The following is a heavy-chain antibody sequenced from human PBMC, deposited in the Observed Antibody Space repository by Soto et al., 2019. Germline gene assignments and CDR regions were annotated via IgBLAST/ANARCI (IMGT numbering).Heavy chain of an antibody. CDR2: INPNSGGT. J-gene: IGHJ4*02. Sequence: QVQLVQSGAEVKKPGASVTVSCKASGYTFTGYYMHWVRQAPGQGLEWMGWINPNSGGTNYAQKLQGWVIMTRDTCISTAYMELSRLRSDDTAVYYCAIERQLGYDYWGQGTLVTVSS. V-gene: IGHV1-2*04. D-gene: IGHD1-1*01. CDR1: GYTFTGYY. CDR3: AIERQLGYDY.